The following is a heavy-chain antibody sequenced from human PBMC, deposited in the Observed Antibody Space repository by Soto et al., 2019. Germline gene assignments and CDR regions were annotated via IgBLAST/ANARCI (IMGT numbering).Heavy chain of an antibody. J-gene: IGHJ3*01. CDR3: ATRPLLPGAP. D-gene: IGHD3-22*01. Sequence: EVQLVESGGGLIQPGGSLRLSCAASGFTFSSNDMNWVRQAPGKGLVWVSLIYSSGSTYYADSVKGRFTISRDNSKNTLYLQMSSLRAEDTAVYYCATRPLLPGAPWGQGTMVTVSS. CDR1: GFTFSSND. V-gene: IGHV3-53*01. CDR2: IYSSGST.